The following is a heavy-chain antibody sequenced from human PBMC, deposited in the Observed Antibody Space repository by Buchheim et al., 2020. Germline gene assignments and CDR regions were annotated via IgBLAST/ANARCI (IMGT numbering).Heavy chain of an antibody. D-gene: IGHD2-15*01. J-gene: IGHJ4*02. CDR1: GGSFSGYY. Sequence: QVQLQQWGAGLLKPSETLSLTCAVYGGSFSGYYWSWIRQAPGKGLEWIGEINHGGNTIYNPSLKSRVTMSVDTSKNQFSLKLSSVTAADTAIYYCAREKAYCSGGSCYGGFFEYWGQGTL. CDR3: AREKAYCSGGSCYGGFFEY. V-gene: IGHV4-34*01. CDR2: INHGGNT.